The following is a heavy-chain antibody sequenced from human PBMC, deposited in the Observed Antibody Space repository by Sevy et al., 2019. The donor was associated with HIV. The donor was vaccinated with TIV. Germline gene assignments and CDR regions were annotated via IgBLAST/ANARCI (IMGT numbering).Heavy chain of an antibody. J-gene: IGHJ6*02. CDR2: MNPDSGRR. D-gene: IGHD6-13*01. Sequence: ASVKVSCKASGYTFSGYDINWVRQATGQGLEWMGWMNPDSGRRGYAPKFQGRVTMTTNTSIDTAYMELRRLRSEDSVVYYCMTADLDSSTFFYYYGMDVWGQGTTVTVSS. V-gene: IGHV1-8*02. CDR1: GYTFSGYD. CDR3: MTADLDSSTFFYYYGMDV.